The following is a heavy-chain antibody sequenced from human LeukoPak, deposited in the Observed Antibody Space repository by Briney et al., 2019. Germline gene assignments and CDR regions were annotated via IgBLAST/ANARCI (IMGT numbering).Heavy chain of an antibody. CDR3: ARVRLDPPNGFDP. CDR1: GFTFSSYS. Sequence: GGSLRLSCAASGFTFSSYSMNWVRQAPGKGLEWVSSISSSSSYIYYADSVKGRFTISRDNAKNSLYLQMNSLRAEDTAVYYCARVRLDPPNGFDPWGQGTLVTVSS. CDR2: ISSSSSYI. V-gene: IGHV3-21*04. D-gene: IGHD6-19*01. J-gene: IGHJ5*02.